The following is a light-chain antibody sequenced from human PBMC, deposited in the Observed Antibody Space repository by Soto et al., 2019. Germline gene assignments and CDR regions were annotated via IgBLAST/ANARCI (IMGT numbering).Light chain of an antibody. CDR3: AAWDGSLNGWV. CDR1: SSNIGSNT. Sequence: QSVLTQAPSASGTPGQRVTISCSGSSSNIGSNTVNWYQQVPGTAPKLLIYSNDQRPSGVPDRFSGSKSGTSASLAIGGLQSEDEADYYCAAWDGSLNGWVFGGGTKLTVL. CDR2: SND. V-gene: IGLV1-44*01. J-gene: IGLJ2*01.